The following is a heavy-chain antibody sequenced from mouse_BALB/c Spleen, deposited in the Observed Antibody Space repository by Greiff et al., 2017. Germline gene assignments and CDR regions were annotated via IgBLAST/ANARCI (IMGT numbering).Heavy chain of an antibody. Sequence: EVKVVESGGGLVKPGGSLKLSCAASGFTFSSYAMSWVRQTPEKRLEWVASISSGGSTYYPDSVKGRFTISRDNARNILYLQMSSLRSEDTAMYYCARGGDYYGPYAMDYWGQGTSVTVSS. CDR2: ISSGGST. J-gene: IGHJ4*01. CDR3: ARGGDYYGPYAMDY. D-gene: IGHD1-1*01. CDR1: GFTFSSYA. V-gene: IGHV5-6-5*01.